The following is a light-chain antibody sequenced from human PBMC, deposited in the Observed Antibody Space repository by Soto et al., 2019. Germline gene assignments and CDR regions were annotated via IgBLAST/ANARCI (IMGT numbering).Light chain of an antibody. CDR3: ASFTLYNHLV. CDR1: NNDIGRFDF. V-gene: IGLV2-14*01. Sequence: QSALTQPASVSGSPGQSISISCTGTNNDIGRFDFVSWYQQYPGKSPKLILYEVRARPSGISSRFSGSKSANTASLTISGLQAEDEADYDCASFTLYNHLVFGGGTKVTVL. J-gene: IGLJ2*01. CDR2: EVR.